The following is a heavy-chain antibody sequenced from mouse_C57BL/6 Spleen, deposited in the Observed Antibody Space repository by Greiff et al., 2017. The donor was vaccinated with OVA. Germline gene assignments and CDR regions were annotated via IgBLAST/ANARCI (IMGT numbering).Heavy chain of an antibody. CDR1: GFTFSDHG. D-gene: IGHD2-1*01. V-gene: IGHV5-17*01. CDR2: ISSGSSTV. J-gene: IGHJ3*01. Sequence: VQLKESGGGLVKPGGSLKLSCAASGFTFSDHGMHWVRQAPEKGLEWVAYISSGSSTVYYADTVKGRFSTSRVNAKNTLFLHLYSLRSEDTAMYDCAPGGSYDNPAWFAYWGQGTLVTVSA. CDR3: APGGSYDNPAWFAY.